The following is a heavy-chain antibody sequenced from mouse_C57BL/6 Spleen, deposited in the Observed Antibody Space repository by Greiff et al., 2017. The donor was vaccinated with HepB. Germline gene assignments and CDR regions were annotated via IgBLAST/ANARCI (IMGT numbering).Heavy chain of an antibody. J-gene: IGHJ4*01. CDR3: AREDSNYGAMDY. CDR1: GYSITSGYY. Sequence: ESGPGLVKPSQSLSLTCSVTGYSITSGYYWNWIRQFPGNKLEWMGYISYDGSNNYNPSLKNRISITRDTSKNQFFLKLNSVTTEDTATYYCAREDSNYGAMDYWGQGTSVTVSS. D-gene: IGHD2-5*01. CDR2: ISYDGSN. V-gene: IGHV3-6*01.